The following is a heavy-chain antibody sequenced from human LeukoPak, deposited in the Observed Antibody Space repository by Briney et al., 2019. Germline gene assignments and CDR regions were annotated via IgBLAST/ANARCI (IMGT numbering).Heavy chain of an antibody. CDR2: ISSSSSYI. CDR3: AREQDYGGTLDY. J-gene: IGHJ4*02. D-gene: IGHD4-23*01. CDR1: GFTFSSYS. Sequence: GGSLRLSCAASGFTFSSYSMNWVRQAPGKGLEWVSSISSSSSYIYYADSVKGRFTISRDNAKNSPYLQMNSLRAEDTAVYYCAREQDYGGTLDYWGQGTLVTVSS. V-gene: IGHV3-21*01.